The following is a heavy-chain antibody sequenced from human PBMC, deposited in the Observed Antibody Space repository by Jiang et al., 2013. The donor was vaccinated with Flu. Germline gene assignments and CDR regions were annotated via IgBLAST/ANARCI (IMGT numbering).Heavy chain of an antibody. Sequence: GLVKPSETLSVTCTVSGGSISSYYWSWIRQPPGKGLEWIGYIYYGGSTKYNPSLKSRVTISVDASKNQFSLKLSSVTAADTAVYYCATLNTGWYPDYSQHWGQGTLVTVSS. V-gene: IGHV4-59*08. CDR1: GGSISSYY. J-gene: IGHJ1*01. CDR2: IYYGGST. CDR3: ATLNTGWYPDYSQH. D-gene: IGHD6-19*01.